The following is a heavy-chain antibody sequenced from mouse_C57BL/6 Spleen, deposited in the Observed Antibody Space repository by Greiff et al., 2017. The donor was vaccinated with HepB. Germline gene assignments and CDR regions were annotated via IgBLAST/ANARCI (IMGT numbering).Heavy chain of an antibody. Sequence: QVQLQQPGAELVRPGTSVKLSCKASGYTFTSYWMHWVKQRPGQGLEWIGVIDPSDSYTNYNQKFKGKATLTVDTSSSTAYMQLSSLTSEDSAVYYCARGGYDVGYAMDYWGQGTSVTVSS. J-gene: IGHJ4*01. CDR2: IDPSDSYT. CDR3: ARGGYDVGYAMDY. D-gene: IGHD2-2*01. V-gene: IGHV1-59*01. CDR1: GYTFTSYW.